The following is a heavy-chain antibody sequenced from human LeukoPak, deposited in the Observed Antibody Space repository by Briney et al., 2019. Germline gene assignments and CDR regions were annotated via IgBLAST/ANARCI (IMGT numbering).Heavy chain of an antibody. CDR3: ARDLFEYSSSSIL. V-gene: IGHV3-21*01. D-gene: IGHD6-6*01. CDR1: GFTFSNSN. J-gene: IGHJ4*02. CDR2: ITITTYT. Sequence: GGSLRLSCAASGFTFSNSNMYWVRQAPGEGLEWVSSITITTYTYYADSVKGRFTISRDNAKNSLYLQMNSLRAEDTAVYYCARDLFEYSSSSILWGQGTLVTVSS.